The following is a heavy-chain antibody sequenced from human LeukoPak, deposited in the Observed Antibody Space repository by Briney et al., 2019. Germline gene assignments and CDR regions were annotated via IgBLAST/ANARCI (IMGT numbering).Heavy chain of an antibody. CDR2: INHSEST. D-gene: IGHD1-26*01. Sequence: SEILSLTCAVYGGSFSGYDWSWIRLPPRKGLEWMGEINHSESTNYNPSLKSRVTISVDTSKNQFSLKLSSVTAADTAVYYCARNSGLRGRRYYFDYWGQGTLVTVSS. J-gene: IGHJ4*02. CDR1: GGSFSGYD. CDR3: ARNSGLRGRRYYFDY. V-gene: IGHV4-34*01.